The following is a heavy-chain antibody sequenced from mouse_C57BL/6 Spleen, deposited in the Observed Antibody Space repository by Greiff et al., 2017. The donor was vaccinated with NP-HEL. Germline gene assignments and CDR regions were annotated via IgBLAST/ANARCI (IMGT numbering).Heavy chain of an antibody. CDR2: IWSGGST. J-gene: IGHJ4*01. Sequence: VQVVESGPGLVQPSQSLSITCTVSGFSLTSYGVHWVRQSPGKGLEWLGVIWSGGSTDYNAAFISSLSISKDNSKSQVFFKMNSLQADDTAIYYCARKGNPLAMDYWGQGTSVTVSS. V-gene: IGHV2-2*01. D-gene: IGHD2-1*01. CDR3: ARKGNPLAMDY. CDR1: GFSLTSYG.